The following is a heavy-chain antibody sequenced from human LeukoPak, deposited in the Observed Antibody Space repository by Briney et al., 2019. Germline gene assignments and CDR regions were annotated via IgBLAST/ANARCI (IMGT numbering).Heavy chain of an antibody. J-gene: IGHJ4*02. D-gene: IGHD1-26*01. CDR2: ISAYNGNT. CDR3: ARGSRLVGAWTEIDY. Sequence: ASVKVSCKASGYTFTSYGISWVRQAPGQGLEWMGWISAYNGNTNYAQKLQGRVTMTTDTSTSTAYMELRSLRSDDTAVYYCARGSRLVGAWTEIDYWGQGTLVTVSS. V-gene: IGHV1-18*01. CDR1: GYTFTSYG.